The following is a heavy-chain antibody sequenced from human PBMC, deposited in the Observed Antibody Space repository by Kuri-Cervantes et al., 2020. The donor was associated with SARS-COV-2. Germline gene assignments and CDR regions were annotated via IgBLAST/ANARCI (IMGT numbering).Heavy chain of an antibody. J-gene: IGHJ2*01. CDR3: AKRYFDWPFDL. CDR2: INPDGSYP. V-gene: IGHV3-74*01. Sequence: GKSLKISCAASGFTFSGHWIHWVRQAPGKGLVWVSRINPDGSYPNNADSVKGRFTLSRDNAKNMLYLKMNSQRAEDTTVYYCAKRYFDWPFDLWGRGTLVTVSS. D-gene: IGHD3-9*01. CDR1: GFTFSGHW.